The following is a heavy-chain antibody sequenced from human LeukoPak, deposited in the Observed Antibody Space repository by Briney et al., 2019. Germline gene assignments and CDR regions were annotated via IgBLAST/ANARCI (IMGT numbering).Heavy chain of an antibody. D-gene: IGHD3-22*01. Sequence: GASVKVSCKASGYTFTGYYMHWVRQAPGQGLEWMGWINPNSGGTNYAQKFQGRVTMTRDTSISTAYMELSRLRSDDTAVYYCAKDPPRRYYDSSGYTGWDYWGQGTLVTVSS. J-gene: IGHJ4*02. CDR3: AKDPPRRYYDSSGYTGWDY. V-gene: IGHV1-2*02. CDR2: INPNSGGT. CDR1: GYTFTGYY.